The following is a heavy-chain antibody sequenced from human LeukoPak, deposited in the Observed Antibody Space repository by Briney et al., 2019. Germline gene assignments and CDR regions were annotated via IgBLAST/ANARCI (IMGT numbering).Heavy chain of an antibody. Sequence: PGGSLRLSCAASGFTFSSYAMSWVRQAPGKGLEWVSAISGSGGSTYYADSVKGRFTISRDNSKNTLYLQMNSLKTEDTAVYYCTRPSSGPGAFDIWGQGTMVTVSS. CDR2: ISGSGGST. D-gene: IGHD2-15*01. CDR3: TRPSSGPGAFDI. V-gene: IGHV3-23*01. CDR1: GFTFSSYA. J-gene: IGHJ3*02.